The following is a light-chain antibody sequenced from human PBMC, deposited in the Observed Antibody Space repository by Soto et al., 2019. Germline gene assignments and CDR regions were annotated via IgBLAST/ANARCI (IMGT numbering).Light chain of an antibody. CDR3: LQHNSYPPT. J-gene: IGKJ4*01. CDR2: AAS. V-gene: IGKV1-17*03. CDR1: QGISNT. Sequence: DIQMTQSPSAMSASVGDRVTITCRASQGISNTLAWFQQKSGKVPKRLIYAASSWECGVPSRFRGSGSGTAFPLTICRPQPEDFATYYLLQHNSYPPTFGGGTQVEIK.